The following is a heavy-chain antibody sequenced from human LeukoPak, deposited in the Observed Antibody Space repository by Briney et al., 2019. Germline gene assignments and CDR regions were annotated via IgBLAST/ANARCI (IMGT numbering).Heavy chain of an antibody. V-gene: IGHV3-69-1*01. CDR1: GFTFSSHS. Sequence: NAGGSLRLSCAASGFTFSSHSINWVRQAPGKGLEGIATMTFTNKIYYADSVKGRFTISRDNAENSVYLQMNSLRDEDTAVYSCARAQTLFWEFDGFDIWGRGTKVTVSS. CDR3: ARAQTLFWEFDGFDI. J-gene: IGHJ3*02. D-gene: IGHD3-3*01. CDR2: MTFTNKI.